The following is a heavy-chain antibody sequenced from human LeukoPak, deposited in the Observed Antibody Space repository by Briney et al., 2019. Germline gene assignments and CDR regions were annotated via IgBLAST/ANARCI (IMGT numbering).Heavy chain of an antibody. CDR2: ISWDSGSI. V-gene: IGHV3-9*01. J-gene: IGHJ6*02. D-gene: IGHD1-26*01. CDR3: AKDMKAWEVPHHYYYYYGMDV. CDR1: GFTFDDYA. Sequence: QPGGSLRLSCAASGFTFDDYAMHWVRQAPGKGLEWVSGISWDSGSIGYADSVKGRFTISRDNAKNSLYLQMNSLRAEDTALYYCAKDMKAWEVPHHYYYYYGMDVWGQGTTVTVSS.